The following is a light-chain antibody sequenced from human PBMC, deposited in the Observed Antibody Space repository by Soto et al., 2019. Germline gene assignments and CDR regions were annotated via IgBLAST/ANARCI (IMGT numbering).Light chain of an antibody. CDR2: EVS. CDR3: QHDSGERAS. Sequence: DILLTQSPSTLSASVGDRVTISCRASQSINKWLAWYQHKPGKAPNLLIYEVSTLHSGVPSRFSGSGSGTEFTLTISSLRPDDFETYYCQHDSGERASFGQGTKVEI. CDR1: QSINKW. V-gene: IGKV1-5*03. J-gene: IGKJ1*01.